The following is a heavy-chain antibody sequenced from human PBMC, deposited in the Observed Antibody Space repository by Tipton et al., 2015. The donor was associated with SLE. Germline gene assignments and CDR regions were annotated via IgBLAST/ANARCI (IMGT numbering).Heavy chain of an antibody. CDR3: ARDLVLGYFDY. CDR2: IRYDGSNK. Sequence: SLRLSCAASGFTFSSYGMHWVRQAPGKGLEWVAFIRYDGSNKYYADSVKGRFTISRDTSKNTIYLQMNSLRAEDTAVYYCARDLVLGYFDYWGQGTLVTVSS. J-gene: IGHJ4*02. D-gene: IGHD2-8*02. V-gene: IGHV3-30*02. CDR1: GFTFSSYG.